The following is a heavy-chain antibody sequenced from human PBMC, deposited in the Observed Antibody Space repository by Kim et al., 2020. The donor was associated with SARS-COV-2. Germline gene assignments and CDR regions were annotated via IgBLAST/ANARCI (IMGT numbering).Heavy chain of an antibody. V-gene: IGHV3-23*01. CDR1: GFGFSTYA. CDR2: TSGRGTSF. CDR3: ARGSAGNGYYDFDY. J-gene: IGHJ4*01. D-gene: IGHD1-26*01. Sequence: GGSLRLSCAASGFGFSTYAMNWVRQAPGKGLQWVSGTSGRGTSFYYTDSVKGRFTISRDNSNNTVYLQMNSLRADDTAIYYCARGSAGNGYYDFDYWGQGIMVTVSS.